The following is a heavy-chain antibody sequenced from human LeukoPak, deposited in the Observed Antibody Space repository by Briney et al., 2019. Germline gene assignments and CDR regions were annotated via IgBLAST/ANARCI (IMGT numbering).Heavy chain of an antibody. J-gene: IGHJ5*02. CDR1: GGSFSGYY. CDR2: INHSGST. Sequence: SETLSLTCAVYGGSFSGYYWSWVRQPPGKGLEWIGEINHSGSTNYNPSLKSRVTISVDTSKNQLSLKLSSVTAADTAVYYCARGRPVLLWFGEPSNWFDPWGQGTLVTVSS. V-gene: IGHV4-34*01. D-gene: IGHD3-10*01. CDR3: ARGRPVLLWFGEPSNWFDP.